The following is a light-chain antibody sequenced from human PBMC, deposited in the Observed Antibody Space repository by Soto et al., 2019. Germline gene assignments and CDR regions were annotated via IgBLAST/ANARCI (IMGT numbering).Light chain of an antibody. CDR1: QSVSSY. CDR2: DAS. CDR3: QQRSNWTLT. J-gene: IGKJ4*01. V-gene: IGKV3-11*01. Sequence: EIVLTQSPATLSLATGERATHSCRARQSVSSYLAWYPQKPGQAHRLLIYDASNRATGIPSRFSGSGSGTDFTITISSLEAEDFAVYYGQQRSNWTLTFGGGTKVEFK.